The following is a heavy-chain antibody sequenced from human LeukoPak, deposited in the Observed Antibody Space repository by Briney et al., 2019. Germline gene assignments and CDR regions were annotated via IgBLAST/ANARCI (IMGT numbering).Heavy chain of an antibody. D-gene: IGHD6-6*01. J-gene: IGHJ3*02. V-gene: IGHV3-9*01. CDR1: GFSLDHYA. Sequence: TGGSLRLSCAASGFSLDHYAMHWVRQAAGKGLEWVSRIGGNSGSIGYSDSVKVRFTISRDNAKNTLYLQMNSLRAEDTAVYYCAKDSTLYSSSSGAFDIWGQGTMVTVSS. CDR3: AKDSTLYSSSSGAFDI. CDR2: IGGNSGSI.